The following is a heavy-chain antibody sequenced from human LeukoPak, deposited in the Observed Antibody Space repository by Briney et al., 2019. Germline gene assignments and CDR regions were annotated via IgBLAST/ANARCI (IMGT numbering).Heavy chain of an antibody. CDR1: GFTFSTYW. V-gene: IGHV3-74*01. Sequence: QPGGSLRLSCAASGFTFSTYWMHWVRQAPGKGLVWVSRINSDGGSTTYADSVKGRFTISRDNAKNMLYLQMNSLRAEDTAVCYCARDRFFGMDVWGQGTTVTVSS. CDR2: INSDGGST. CDR3: ARDRFFGMDV. J-gene: IGHJ6*02.